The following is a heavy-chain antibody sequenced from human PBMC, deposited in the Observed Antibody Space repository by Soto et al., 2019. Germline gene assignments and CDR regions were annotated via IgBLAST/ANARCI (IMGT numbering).Heavy chain of an antibody. CDR2: VSNDGRDQ. Sequence: GESLKLSCAASGFTFSVYGIHWVRQAPGKGLEWVALVSNDGRDQDYADSVKGRFTISRDNSRNTLYLQMSSLRVEDTAVYYCAKTFRFLDLVLDYYYGMDVWGQGTTVTVSS. CDR1: GFTFSVYG. CDR3: AKTFRFLDLVLDYYYGMDV. V-gene: IGHV3-30*18. J-gene: IGHJ6*02. D-gene: IGHD3-3*01.